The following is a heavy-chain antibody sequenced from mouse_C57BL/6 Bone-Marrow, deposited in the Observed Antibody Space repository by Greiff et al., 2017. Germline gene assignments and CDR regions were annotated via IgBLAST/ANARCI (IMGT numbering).Heavy chain of an antibody. Sequence: VQLHQSGAELVRPGTSVKMSCKASGYTFTNYWIGWAKQRPGHGLEWIGDIYPGGGYTNYNEKFKGKATLTADNSSSTAYMQFSSLTSEDSDLYYCARAGDYRWFAYWGQGTLVTVSA. CDR1: GYTFTNYW. J-gene: IGHJ3*01. CDR3: ARAGDYRWFAY. CDR2: IYPGGGYT. V-gene: IGHV1-63*01. D-gene: IGHD2-4*01.